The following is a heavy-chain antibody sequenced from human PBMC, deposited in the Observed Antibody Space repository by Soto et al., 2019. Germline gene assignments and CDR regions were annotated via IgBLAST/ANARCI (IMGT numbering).Heavy chain of an antibody. Sequence: ASVKVSCKVSGYTLTELSMHWVRQAPGKGLEWMGGFDPEDGETIYAQKFQGRVTMTEDTSTDTAYMELSSLRSEDTAVYYCATVGGLNPPRDYGNGGYFDYWGQGTLVTVSS. CDR3: ATVGGLNPPRDYGNGGYFDY. CDR1: GYTLTELS. CDR2: FDPEDGET. D-gene: IGHD4-4*01. V-gene: IGHV1-24*01. J-gene: IGHJ4*02.